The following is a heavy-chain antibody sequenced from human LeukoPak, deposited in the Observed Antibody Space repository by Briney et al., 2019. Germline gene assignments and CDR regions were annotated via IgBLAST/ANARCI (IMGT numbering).Heavy chain of an antibody. D-gene: IGHD5-18*01. CDR2: ISYDGINK. Sequence: PGGSLRLSCAASGFTFSSYGMHWVRQPPGKGLEWVAVISYDGINKYYADSVKGRFTISRDNSKNTLYLQMNSLRAEDTALYYCAEECETAMAYAFDVWGQGTMVTVSS. CDR1: GFTFSSYG. CDR3: AEECETAMAYAFDV. J-gene: IGHJ3*01. V-gene: IGHV3-30*18.